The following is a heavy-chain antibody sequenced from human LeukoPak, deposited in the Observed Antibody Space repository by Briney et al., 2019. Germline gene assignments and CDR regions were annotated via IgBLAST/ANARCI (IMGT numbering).Heavy chain of an antibody. CDR2: ISYDGSNK. V-gene: IGHV3-30-3*01. Sequence: PAGSLTLSCAASGFTFSSYAMHWVRQAPGKGLEWVAVISYDGSNKYYADSVKGRFTISRDNSKNTLYLQMNSLRAEDTAVYYCARAGGPAGIWVVGEASAFDIWGQGTMVTVSS. J-gene: IGHJ3*02. CDR3: ARAGGPAGIWVVGEASAFDI. D-gene: IGHD2-2*02. CDR1: GFTFSSYA.